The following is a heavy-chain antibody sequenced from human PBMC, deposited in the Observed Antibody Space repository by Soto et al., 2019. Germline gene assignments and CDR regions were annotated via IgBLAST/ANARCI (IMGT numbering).Heavy chain of an antibody. Sequence: QVQLVQSGAEVKKPGSSVKVSCTASGGTFASYAVSWVRQAPGQGLEWMGGIIPVFGSTNYAQNFQDRVTFTADESTGTVYMELTSLRSEDTAVYYCARDGGLVEISTMGDYWGQGTLVTVSS. CDR2: IIPVFGST. CDR1: GGTFASYA. D-gene: IGHD3-16*01. CDR3: ARDGGLVEISTMGDY. J-gene: IGHJ4*02. V-gene: IGHV1-69*12.